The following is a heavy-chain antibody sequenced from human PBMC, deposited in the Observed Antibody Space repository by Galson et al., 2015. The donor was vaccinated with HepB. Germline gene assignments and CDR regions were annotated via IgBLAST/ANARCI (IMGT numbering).Heavy chain of an antibody. CDR1: GFTFRNYG. CDR2: INSDGSIT. Sequence: SLRLSCAASGFTFRNYGMHWVRQAPGKGLVWVSHINSDGSITKYADSVKGRFTTSRDNAKNTLYLQMNSLRVEDTAVYYCAKSDSNSGIGCFDPWGQGALVTVSS. CDR3: AKSDSNSGIGCFDP. J-gene: IGHJ5*02. D-gene: IGHD3-22*01. V-gene: IGHV3-74*03.